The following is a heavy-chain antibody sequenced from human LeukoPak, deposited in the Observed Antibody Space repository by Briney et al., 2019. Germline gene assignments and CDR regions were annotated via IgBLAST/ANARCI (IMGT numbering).Heavy chain of an antibody. V-gene: IGHV4-4*07. CDR2: IYTSGST. D-gene: IGHD1-26*01. CDR1: GGSISSYY. Sequence: PSETLSLTCTVSGGSISSYYWSWIRQPAGKGLEWIGRIYTSGSTNYNPSLKSRVTMSVDTSKNQFSLKLSSVTAADTAVYYCARDVWEGGYYYYYYMDVWGKGTTVTVSS. CDR3: ARDVWEGGYYYYYYMDV. J-gene: IGHJ6*03.